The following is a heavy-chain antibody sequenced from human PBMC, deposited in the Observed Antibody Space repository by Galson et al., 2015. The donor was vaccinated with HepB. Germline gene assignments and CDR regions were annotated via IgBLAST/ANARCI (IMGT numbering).Heavy chain of an antibody. V-gene: IGHV3-66*02. CDR1: GFTVTINY. D-gene: IGHD4-17*01. J-gene: IGHJ6*02. CDR3: ARDQGDDYVNYYYYHGMDV. Sequence: SLRLSCAASGFTVTINYMSWVRQAPGKGLEWVSVIYNDGSTYYADSVKGRFTISRDNSKNTLYLQLNSVGAEDTAVYYCARDQGDDYVNYYYYHGMDVWGQGTTVTVSS. CDR2: IYNDGST.